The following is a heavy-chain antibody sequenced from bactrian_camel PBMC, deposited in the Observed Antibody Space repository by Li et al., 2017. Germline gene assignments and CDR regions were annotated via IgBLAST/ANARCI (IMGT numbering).Heavy chain of an antibody. Sequence: HVQLVESGGGSVQAGGSLRLSCVGDAYTYDWRSMAWFRQAPGKEREGVAVIYRASGNTVYAPSVKGRFTISQDNAKNTLYLQMDNLKPEDTAMYYCAADLLWGRYSATIRPADFGHFGQGTQVTVS. D-gene: IGHD4*01. CDR3: AADLLWGRYSATIRPADFGH. J-gene: IGHJ6*01. CDR1: AYTYDWRS. CDR2: IYRASGNT. V-gene: IGHV3S55*01.